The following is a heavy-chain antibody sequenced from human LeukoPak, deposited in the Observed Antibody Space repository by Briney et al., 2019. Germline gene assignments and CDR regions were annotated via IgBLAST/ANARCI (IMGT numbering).Heavy chain of an antibody. J-gene: IGHJ4*02. V-gene: IGHV3-74*01. CDR1: GFTFSSYW. Sequence: GGSLRLSCAASGFTFSSYWMHWVRQAPGKGLVWVSRINSDGSSISYADSVKGRFTISRDNAKKTLYLQMNSLRAEDTAVYYCARASRGYRYGDFDYWGQGTLVTVSS. D-gene: IGHD5-18*01. CDR3: ARASRGYRYGDFDY. CDR2: INSDGSSI.